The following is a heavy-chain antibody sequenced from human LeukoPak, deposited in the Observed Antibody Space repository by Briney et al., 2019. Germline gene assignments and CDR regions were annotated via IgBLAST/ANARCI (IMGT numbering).Heavy chain of an antibody. V-gene: IGHV1-58*02. D-gene: IGHD2-8*01. Sequence: SVKVSCKASGFTFTSSAMQWVRQARGQRLEWIGWIVVGSGNTNYAQKFQERVTITRDMSTSTAYMELSSLRSEDTAVYYCAANLKGYCTNGVCGFDYWGQGILVTVSS. CDR1: GFTFTSSA. J-gene: IGHJ4*02. CDR2: IVVGSGNT. CDR3: AANLKGYCTNGVCGFDY.